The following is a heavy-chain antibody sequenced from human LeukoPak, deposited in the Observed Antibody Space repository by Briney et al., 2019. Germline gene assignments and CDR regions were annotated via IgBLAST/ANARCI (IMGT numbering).Heavy chain of an antibody. CDR2: ISYDGSNK. D-gene: IGHD2-21*01. CDR1: GFTFSSYW. V-gene: IGHV3-30*18. CDR3: AKSFTHIFDY. J-gene: IGHJ4*02. Sequence: GGSLRLSCAASGFTFSSYWMSWVRQAPGKGLMWVAVISYDGSNKYYADSVKGRFTIPRDNSKNTLYLQMNSLRAEDTAVYYCAKSFTHIFDYWGQGTLVTVSS.